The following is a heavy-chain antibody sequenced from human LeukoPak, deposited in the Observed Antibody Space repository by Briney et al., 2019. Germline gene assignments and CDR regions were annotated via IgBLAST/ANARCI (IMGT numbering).Heavy chain of an antibody. D-gene: IGHD5-24*01. CDR2: ISGPGPST. Sequence: PGGSLGLSCAASGFSFRRYAMNWVRQAPGRGLEWVAVISGPGPSTVYADSVKGRFTISRDNSKNTLFLQLDSLRVEDTAIYYCAKEEMPHAFDLWGQGTMVTVSS. CDR1: GFSFRRYA. V-gene: IGHV3-23*01. J-gene: IGHJ3*01. CDR3: AKEEMPHAFDL.